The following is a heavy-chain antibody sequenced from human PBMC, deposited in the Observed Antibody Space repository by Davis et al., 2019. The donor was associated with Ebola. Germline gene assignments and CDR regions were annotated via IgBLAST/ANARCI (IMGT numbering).Heavy chain of an antibody. V-gene: IGHV4-39*07. D-gene: IGHD3-3*01. CDR3: TTERHTIFGVVISIDAFDI. CDR1: GGSISSSSYY. Sequence: SETLSLTCTVSGGSISSSSYYWGWIRQPPGKGLEWIGSIYYSGSTNYNPSLKSRVTISVDTSKNQFSLKLSSVTAADTAVYYCTTERHTIFGVVISIDAFDIWGQGTMVTVSS. CDR2: IYYSGST. J-gene: IGHJ3*02.